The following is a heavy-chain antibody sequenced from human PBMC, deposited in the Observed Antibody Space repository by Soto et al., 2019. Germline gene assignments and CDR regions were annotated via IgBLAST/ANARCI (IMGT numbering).Heavy chain of an antibody. V-gene: IGHV3-7*01. Sequence: GGSLRLSCVPSGFIFSSHWMTWVRQAPGKGLEWVADIKPDGSDKHYVDSVKGRFTISRDNAEHSLYLQMSSLRAEDTAVYYCARLYGSVSTFDYWGQGTLVTVSS. J-gene: IGHJ4*02. CDR2: IKPDGSDK. CDR3: ARLYGSVSTFDY. CDR1: GFIFSSHW. D-gene: IGHD6-25*01.